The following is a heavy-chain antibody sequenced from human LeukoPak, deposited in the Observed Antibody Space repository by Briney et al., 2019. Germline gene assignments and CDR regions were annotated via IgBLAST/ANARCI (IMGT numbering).Heavy chain of an antibody. J-gene: IGHJ2*01. Sequence: ASVTVSFKASVNTFTNFYMHWVRQAPGQGREWMGIINPSSGSTSYAQKFQGRVTMTRDTSTSTVYMELSSLRSEDTAVYYCAGAYCSSNTSCARGWYFDLWGRGTLVTVSS. CDR3: AGAYCSSNTSCARGWYFDL. D-gene: IGHD2-2*01. CDR2: INPSSGST. V-gene: IGHV1-46*01. CDR1: VNTFTNFY.